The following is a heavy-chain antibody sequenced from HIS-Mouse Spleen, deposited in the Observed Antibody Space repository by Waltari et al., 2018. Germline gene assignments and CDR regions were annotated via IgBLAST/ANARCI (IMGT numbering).Heavy chain of an antibody. V-gene: IGHV1-69*04. CDR2: SSPMLGIA. CDR1: GGTFSSYA. D-gene: IGHD1-26*01. CDR3: ARMGPASGSYGDY. Sequence: QVQLVQSGAEVKKPGSSVKVSCKASGGTFSSYAISWVRQAPGQGLEWMGRSSPMLGIANYAQKCQGRVTITADKSTSTAYMELSSLRSEDTAVYYCARMGPASGSYGDYWGQGTLVTVSS. J-gene: IGHJ4*02.